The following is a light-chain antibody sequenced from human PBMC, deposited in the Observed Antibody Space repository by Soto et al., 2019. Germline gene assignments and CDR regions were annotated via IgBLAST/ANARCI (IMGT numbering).Light chain of an antibody. CDR1: SNDVGGYNY. Sequence: QSALTQPPSASGSPGQSVTISCIGTSNDVGGYNYVSWYQQHPDKAPKLIISEVSKRPSGVPDRFSGSKSGNTASLTVSGLQAEDEADYFCSSYAGSNDLVFGGGTQLTVL. CDR3: SSYAGSNDLV. J-gene: IGLJ3*02. CDR2: EVS. V-gene: IGLV2-8*01.